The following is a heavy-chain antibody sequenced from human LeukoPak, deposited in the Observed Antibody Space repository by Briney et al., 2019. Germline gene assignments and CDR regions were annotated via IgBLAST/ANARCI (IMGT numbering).Heavy chain of an antibody. D-gene: IGHD3-16*01. CDR1: GYSFTSYW. CDR2: IYPGDSDT. Sequence: GESLQISCQGSGYSFTSYWIGWVRQMPGKGLEWMGIIYPGDSDTRYSPSFQGQVTISADKSISTASLQWSSLKASDTAIYYCARLSAVPRGEFDYWGQGTLVTVSS. CDR3: ARLSAVPRGEFDY. J-gene: IGHJ4*02. V-gene: IGHV5-51*01.